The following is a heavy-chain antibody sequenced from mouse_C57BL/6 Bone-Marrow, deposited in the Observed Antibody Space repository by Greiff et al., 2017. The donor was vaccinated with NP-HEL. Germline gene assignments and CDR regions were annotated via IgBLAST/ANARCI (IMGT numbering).Heavy chain of an antibody. CDR2: IYPRSGNT. CDR1: GYTFTSYG. V-gene: IGHV1-81*01. D-gene: IGHD1-1*01. CDR3: ARGRYYGSSFYWYFDV. J-gene: IGHJ1*03. Sequence: VQLQQSGAELARPGASVKLSCKASGYTFTSYGISWVKQRTGQGLEWIGEIYPRSGNTYYNEKFKGKATLTADKSSSTAYMELRSLTSEDSAVYFCARGRYYGSSFYWYFDVWGTGTTVTGSS.